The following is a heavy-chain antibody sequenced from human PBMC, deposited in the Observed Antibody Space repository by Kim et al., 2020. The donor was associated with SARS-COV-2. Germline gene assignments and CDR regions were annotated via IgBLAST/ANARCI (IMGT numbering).Heavy chain of an antibody. CDR2: ISSSGSTI. CDR1: GFTFSSYE. CDR3: ARGRGYSYFSVLIAFYI. V-gene: IGHV3-48*03. J-gene: IGHJ3*02. D-gene: IGHD5-18*01. Sequence: GGSLRLSCAASGFTFSSYEMNWVRQAPGKGLEWVSYISSSGSTIYYADSVKGRFTISRDNAKNSLYLQMNSLRAEDTAVYYCARGRGYSYFSVLIAFYIWGQGTMVTFSS.